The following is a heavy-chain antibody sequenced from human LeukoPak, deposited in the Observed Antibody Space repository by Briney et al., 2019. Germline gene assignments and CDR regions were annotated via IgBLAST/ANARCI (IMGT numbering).Heavy chain of an antibody. CDR1: GFTFGDYT. V-gene: IGHV3-49*03. J-gene: IGHJ5*02. Sequence: GRSLRLSCTTSGFTFGDYTMSWFSQAPGKGLEWVGFIRTKAFGGTPEYAASVKGRFTISRADSPSIAYLQMNSLKTEDTAVYYCSRGAAAGITGWFDPWGQGTLVTVSS. D-gene: IGHD6-13*01. CDR3: SRGAAAGITGWFDP. CDR2: IRTKAFGGTP.